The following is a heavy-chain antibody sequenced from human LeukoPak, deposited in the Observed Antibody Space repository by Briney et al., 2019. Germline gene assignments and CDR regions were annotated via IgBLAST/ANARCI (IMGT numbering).Heavy chain of an antibody. CDR2: IYYSGST. CDR3: ARESTPRGMDV. Sequence: SETLSLTCTVSGGSISSYYWTWIRQPPGKGLEWIGYIYYSGSTNYNPSLKSRVTISVDTSKNQFSLRLSSVTAADTAVYYCARESTPRGMDVWGQGTTVTVSS. V-gene: IGHV4-59*01. CDR1: GGSISSYY. J-gene: IGHJ6*02.